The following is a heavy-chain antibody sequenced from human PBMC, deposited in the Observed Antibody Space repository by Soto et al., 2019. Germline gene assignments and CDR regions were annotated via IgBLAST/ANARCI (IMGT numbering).Heavy chain of an antibody. D-gene: IGHD4-17*01. CDR3: ARRYGASFDY. J-gene: IGHJ4*02. V-gene: IGHV4-59*01. Sequence: PSETLSLTCTVSGGSISSYYWSWIRQPPGKGLEWIGYIYYSGSTNYNPSIKSRVTISVDTSKNHFSLKLSSVTAADTAVYYCARRYGASFDYWGQGTLVTSPQ. CDR2: IYYSGST. CDR1: GGSISSYY.